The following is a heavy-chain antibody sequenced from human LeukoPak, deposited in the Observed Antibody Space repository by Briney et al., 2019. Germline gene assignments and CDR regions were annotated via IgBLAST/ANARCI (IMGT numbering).Heavy chain of an antibody. CDR3: AKDPTSVGGRHDWLLDS. CDR1: GFTFNSYA. J-gene: IGHJ5*02. Sequence: GGSLRLSCAASGFTFNSYAMSWVRQAPGKGLEWVSTIGFGDDSAYYADSVKGRFTISRDNSKNTLYLQMDYLRAEDTAVYYCAKDPTSVGGRHDWLLDSWGQGTLVTVSS. CDR2: IGFGDDSA. D-gene: IGHD3-9*01. V-gene: IGHV3-23*01.